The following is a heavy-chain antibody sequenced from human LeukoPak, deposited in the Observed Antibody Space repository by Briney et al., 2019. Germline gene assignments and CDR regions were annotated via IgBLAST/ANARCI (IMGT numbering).Heavy chain of an antibody. V-gene: IGHV4-34*01. Sequence: SETLSLTCAVYGGSFSGYYWSWIRQPPGKGLEWIGEINHSGSTNYNPSLKSRVTISVDTSKNQFSLKPSSVTAADTAVYYCARGGVTLDFDYWGQGTLVTVSS. CDR3: ARGGVTLDFDY. CDR1: GGSFSGYY. D-gene: IGHD5-18*01. J-gene: IGHJ4*02. CDR2: INHSGST.